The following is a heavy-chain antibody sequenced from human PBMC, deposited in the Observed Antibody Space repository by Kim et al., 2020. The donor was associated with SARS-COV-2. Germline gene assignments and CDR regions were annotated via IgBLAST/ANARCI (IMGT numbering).Heavy chain of an antibody. Sequence: SETLSLTCTVSSYTITSGYSWCWIRQPPGKVLGWIGSISASGSTSYNPSLKRLVTISRDTSKNQFSLKLTSVTAADTAVCYCASYRSTGNWFDPWGQGTLVTVSS. V-gene: IGHV4-38-2*02. CDR1: SYTITSGYS. J-gene: IGHJ5*02. CDR2: ISASGST. D-gene: IGHD6-13*01. CDR3: ASYRSTGNWFDP.